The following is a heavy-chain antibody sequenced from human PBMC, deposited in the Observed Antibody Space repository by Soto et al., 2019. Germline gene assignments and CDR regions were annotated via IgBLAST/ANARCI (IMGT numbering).Heavy chain of an antibody. D-gene: IGHD3-22*01. J-gene: IGHJ3*02. Sequence: SETLPLTCSFSGDSSSTSTYSWSWIRQPPGKALEWIGYIYHSGSTYYNPSLKSRVTISVDRSKNQFSLKLSSVTAADTAVYYWARGGYYYDSSGDYDAFDIWGQRTMVTVSS. V-gene: IGHV4-30-2*01. CDR2: IYHSGST. CDR1: GDSSSTSTYS. CDR3: ARGGYYYDSSGDYDAFDI.